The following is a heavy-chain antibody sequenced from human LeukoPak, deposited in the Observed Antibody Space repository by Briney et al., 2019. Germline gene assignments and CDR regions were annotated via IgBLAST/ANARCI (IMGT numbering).Heavy chain of an antibody. J-gene: IGHJ5*02. CDR3: AKDRPRDYSSRQGFSDNWFDP. D-gene: IGHD3-22*01. CDR1: GFTFSTYA. V-gene: IGHV3-23*01. CDR2: ISGSGVDT. Sequence: PGGSLRLSCAASGFTFSTYAMTWVRQAPGRGLEWVSVISGSGVDTFYADSVKGRFIISRDNSKNTLYLQMDSLRAEDTAIYYCAKDRPRDYSSRQGFSDNWFDPWGQGTLVTVSS.